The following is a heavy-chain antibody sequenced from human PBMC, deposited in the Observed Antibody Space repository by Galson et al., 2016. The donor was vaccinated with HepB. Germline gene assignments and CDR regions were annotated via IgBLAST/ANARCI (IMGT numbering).Heavy chain of an antibody. Sequence: LRLSCAGFGFTFSRSGLNWVRQAPGKGLQWISYISSSISTIYYADSVKGRFTISRDSAKNSVYLQMNRLRDDDTGVYYCARELVRSAFDLWGQGTLVTVSS. CDR1: GFTFSRSG. V-gene: IGHV3-48*02. D-gene: IGHD6-6*01. CDR3: ARELVRSAFDL. J-gene: IGHJ3*01. CDR2: ISSSISTI.